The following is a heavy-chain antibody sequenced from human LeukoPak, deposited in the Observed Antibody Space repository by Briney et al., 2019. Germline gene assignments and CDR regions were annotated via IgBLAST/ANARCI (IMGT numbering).Heavy chain of an antibody. D-gene: IGHD3-3*01. CDR2: IYYSGST. V-gene: IGHV4-39*07. J-gene: IGHJ4*02. CDR3: ARHPWPRGITIFGPLGGFDY. CDR1: GGSISSSSYY. Sequence: PSETLSLTCTVSGGSISSSSYYWGWIRQPPGKGLEWIGSIYYSGSTYYNPSLKSRVTISVDTSKNQFSLKLSSVTAADTAVYYCARHPWPRGITIFGPLGGFDYWGQGTLVTVSS.